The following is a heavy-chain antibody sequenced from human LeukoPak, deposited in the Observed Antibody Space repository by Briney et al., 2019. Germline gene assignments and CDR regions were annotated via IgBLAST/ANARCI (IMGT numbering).Heavy chain of an antibody. D-gene: IGHD3-10*01. V-gene: IGHV1-2*02. CDR2: INPQSGGT. CDR3: ARNRGVGPNGDS. J-gene: IGHJ5*02. Sequence: GASVKVSCKASGYSFTAYYMHWVRQAPGEGLEWMGWINPQSGGTHYAQKFQGRVTMTRDTSITTAYMEMSRVTSDDTRLYYCARNRGVGPNGDSWGQGNLVTVSS. CDR1: GYSFTAYY.